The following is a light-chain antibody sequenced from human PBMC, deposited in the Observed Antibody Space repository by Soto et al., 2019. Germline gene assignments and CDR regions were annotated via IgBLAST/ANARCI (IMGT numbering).Light chain of an antibody. CDR1: QSGLSSSNNKNY. J-gene: IGKJ4*02. Sequence: DIVMTQSPDSLAVSLGERATINCKSSQSGLSSSNNKNYLSWYQQKPGQPPKLLIFWASTRESGVPDRCSGSGSGTDFPLTISSLQAEVVAVYYCQQYYSPPLFGGGTKVEIK. CDR3: QQYYSPPL. CDR2: WAS. V-gene: IGKV4-1*01.